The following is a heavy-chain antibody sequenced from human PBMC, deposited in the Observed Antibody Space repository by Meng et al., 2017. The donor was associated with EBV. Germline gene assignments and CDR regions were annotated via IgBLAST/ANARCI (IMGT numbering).Heavy chain of an antibody. CDR3: AGGQQWLRSPYFDY. CDR1: GFTFSSYA. CDR2: ISYDGSNK. Sequence: LVESGGVVVQPGRSLRLHCADSGFTFSSYAMDWVRQAPGKGLEWVAVISYDGSNKYYADSVKGRFTISRDNSKNTLYLQMNSLRAEDTAVYYCAGGQQWLRSPYFDYWGQGTLVTVSS. V-gene: IGHV3-30-3*01. J-gene: IGHJ4*02. D-gene: IGHD5-12*01.